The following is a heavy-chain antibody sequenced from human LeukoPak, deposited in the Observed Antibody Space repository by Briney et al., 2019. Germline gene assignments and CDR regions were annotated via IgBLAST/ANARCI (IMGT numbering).Heavy chain of an antibody. CDR3: ASRNFGVVTD. CDR2: IYYSGST. CDR1: GGSISNYY. D-gene: IGHD3-3*01. J-gene: IGHJ4*02. V-gene: IGHV4-59*12. Sequence: PSETLSLTCTVSGGSISNYYWSWIRQPPGKGLEWIGYIYYSGSTNYNPSLTSRVTISVDTSKNQFSLKLSSVTAADTAVYYCASRNFGVVTDWGQGTQVTVSS.